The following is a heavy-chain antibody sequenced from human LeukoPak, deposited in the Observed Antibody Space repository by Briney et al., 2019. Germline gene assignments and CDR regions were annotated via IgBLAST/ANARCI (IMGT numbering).Heavy chain of an antibody. CDR3: ARGRYDFWSGYDY. V-gene: IGHV1-2*02. D-gene: IGHD3-3*01. CDR2: INPNSGGT. J-gene: IGHJ3*01. Sequence: ASVKVSCKASGYTFTGYYMHWVRQAPGQGLEWMGWINPNSGGTNYAQKFQGRVTMTRDTSISTAYMELRRLRSDDTAVYYCARGRYDFWSGYDYWGQGTMVTVSS. CDR1: GYTFTGYY.